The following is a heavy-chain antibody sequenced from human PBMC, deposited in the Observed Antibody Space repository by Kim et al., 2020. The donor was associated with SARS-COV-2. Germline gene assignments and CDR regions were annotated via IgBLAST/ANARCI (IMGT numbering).Heavy chain of an antibody. V-gene: IGHV3-48*02. Sequence: GGSLRLSCAASGFTFSSYSMNWVRQAPGKGLEWVSYISSSSTIYYADSVKGRFTISRDNAKNSLYLQMNSLRDEDTAVYYCARDSVLRYFDWAAFDIWG. J-gene: IGHJ3*02. CDR2: ISSSSTI. CDR3: ARDSVLRYFDWAAFDI. CDR1: GFTFSSYS. D-gene: IGHD3-9*01.